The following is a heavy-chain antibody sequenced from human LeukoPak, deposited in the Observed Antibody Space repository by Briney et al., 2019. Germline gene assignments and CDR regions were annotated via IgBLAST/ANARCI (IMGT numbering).Heavy chain of an antibody. CDR3: AKGGFSGYDLDY. Sequence: GGSLRLSCIASGFTFSNYWIHWVRQAPGKGLEWVAVISYDGSNKYYADSVKGRFTISRDNSKNALYLQMNSLRAEDTAVYYCAKGGFSGYDLDYWGQGTLVTVSS. J-gene: IGHJ4*02. CDR2: ISYDGSNK. V-gene: IGHV3-30*18. CDR1: GFTFSNYW. D-gene: IGHD5-12*01.